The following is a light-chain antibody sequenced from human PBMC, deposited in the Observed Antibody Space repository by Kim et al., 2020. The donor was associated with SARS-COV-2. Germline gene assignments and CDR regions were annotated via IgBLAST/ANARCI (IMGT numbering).Light chain of an antibody. CDR1: ISDVCTSTS. Sequence: GQSITISCSGTISDVCTSTSASWYQQHPGKAPKLMIYDVSNRPSGVSNRFSGSKSGNTASLTISGLQAEDEADYYCSSYRSGDTFVFGSGTKVTVL. CDR3: SSYRSGDTFV. V-gene: IGLV2-14*04. CDR2: DVS. J-gene: IGLJ1*01.